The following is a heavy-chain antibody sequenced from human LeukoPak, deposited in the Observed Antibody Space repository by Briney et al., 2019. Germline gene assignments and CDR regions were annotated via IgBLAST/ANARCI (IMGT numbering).Heavy chain of an antibody. D-gene: IGHD2-21*01. CDR2: IGTAGDT. J-gene: IGHJ4*02. Sequence: LSGGSLRLSCAASGFTFSNYDMHWVRQATGKGLEWVSVIGTAGDTYYPNSVKGRFTISRENAKNSLYLQMNSLRAEDTAVYYCVRDVWGDRDSYFDYWGQGALVTVSS. V-gene: IGHV3-13*04. CDR3: VRDVWGDRDSYFDY. CDR1: GFTFSNYD.